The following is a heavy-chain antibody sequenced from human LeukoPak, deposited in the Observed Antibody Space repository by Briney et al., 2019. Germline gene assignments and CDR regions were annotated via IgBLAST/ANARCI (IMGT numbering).Heavy chain of an antibody. CDR3: VKDRGDHVTDY. Sequence: TSETLSLTCTVSGVSISTYYWSWIRQPPGRELEWIGTICSSGSTYYNPSLSSRVTISVDTSKNQFSLKLSSLTAADTAVYYCVKDRGDHVTDYWGQGTLVTVAS. CDR1: GVSISTYY. D-gene: IGHD7-27*01. V-gene: IGHV4-59*12. CDR2: ICSSGST. J-gene: IGHJ4*02.